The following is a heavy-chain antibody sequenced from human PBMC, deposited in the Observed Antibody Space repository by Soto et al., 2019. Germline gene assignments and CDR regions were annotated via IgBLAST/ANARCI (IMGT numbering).Heavy chain of an antibody. CDR1: GFTFSSYE. CDR3: ATALSGYYYSY. J-gene: IGHJ4*02. Sequence: GGSLRLSCAASGFTFSSYEMMWVRQAPGKGLEWVSFIHNSRGTTYYADSVKGRFTISRDNAQNSLYLQMSSLRAEDTAVYYCATALSGYYYSYWGQGTLVTVSS. V-gene: IGHV3-48*03. D-gene: IGHD3-22*01. CDR2: IHNSRGTT.